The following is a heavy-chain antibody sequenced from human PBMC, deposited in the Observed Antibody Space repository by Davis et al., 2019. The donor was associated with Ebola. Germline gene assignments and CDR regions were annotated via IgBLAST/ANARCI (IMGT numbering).Heavy chain of an antibody. CDR3: ARASGSYYSLGWEWDYYYYGMDV. CDR1: VITFSSYA. V-gene: IGHV3-23*01. D-gene: IGHD3-10*01. CDR2: ISGSGGST. J-gene: IGHJ6*04. Sequence: PGGSLRLSCTDSVITFSSYAMTWVRQAPGKGLEWVSAISGSGGSTYYADSVKGRFTISRDNSKKTLYLQMNSLRSEDTAVYYCARASGSYYSLGWEWDYYYYGMDVWGKGTTVTVSS.